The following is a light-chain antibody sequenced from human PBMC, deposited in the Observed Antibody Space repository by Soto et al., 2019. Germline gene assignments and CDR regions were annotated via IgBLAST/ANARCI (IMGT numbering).Light chain of an antibody. CDR3: QQYSNYPWT. CDR1: QSISSW. CDR2: KAS. J-gene: IGKJ1*01. Sequence: DIQMTQSPSTLSASVGDRVTTTCRASQSISSWLAWYQQKPGKAPNLLIYKASSLESGVPSRFSGSGSGTDFTLTISSLQPDDFATYYCQQYSNYPWTFGQGTKVEIK. V-gene: IGKV1-5*03.